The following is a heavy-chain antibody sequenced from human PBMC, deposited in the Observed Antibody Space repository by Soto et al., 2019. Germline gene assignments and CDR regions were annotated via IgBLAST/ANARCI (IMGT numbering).Heavy chain of an antibody. D-gene: IGHD2-15*01. CDR2: ISWDGGST. CDR3: ARGDDCSGGSCYPYYYYYGMDV. Sequence: PGGSLRLSCAASGFTFDDSTMHWVRQAPGKGLEWVSLISWDGGSTYYADSVKGRFTISRDNSKNSLYLQMNSLRTEDTALYYCARGDDCSGGSCYPYYYYYGMDVWGQGTTVTVSS. V-gene: IGHV3-43*01. J-gene: IGHJ6*02. CDR1: GFTFDDST.